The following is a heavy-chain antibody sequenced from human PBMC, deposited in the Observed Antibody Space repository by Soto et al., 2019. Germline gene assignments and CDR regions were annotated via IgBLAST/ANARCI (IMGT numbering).Heavy chain of an antibody. CDR3: VYLPVVVGAVRGDYYCDY. D-gene: IGHD2-15*01. CDR1: GLPFSTYW. Sequence: VQLVESGGGLVQPGGSLRLSCAASGLPFSTYWMHWVRQAPGKGPVWVSRINSDESITSYADSVKGRFTISTDNAKNKLYLQVNSLRAEDTAIYYCVYLPVVVGAVRGDYYCDYWGQGTLVTVSS. J-gene: IGHJ4*02. CDR2: INSDESIT. V-gene: IGHV3-74*01.